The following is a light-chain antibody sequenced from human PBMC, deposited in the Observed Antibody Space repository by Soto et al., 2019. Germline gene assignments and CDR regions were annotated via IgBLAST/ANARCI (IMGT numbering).Light chain of an antibody. Sequence: EIVMTQSPATLSVSPGERATLSCRTSQSVSTNLVWYQQKPGQAPRLLIYGPSTRATGIPARFSGSGSGTEFTLTISSLQSEDFATYYCQQYHDWPRTFGQGTKVDIK. J-gene: IGKJ1*01. CDR2: GPS. CDR1: QSVSTN. CDR3: QQYHDWPRT. V-gene: IGKV3-15*01.